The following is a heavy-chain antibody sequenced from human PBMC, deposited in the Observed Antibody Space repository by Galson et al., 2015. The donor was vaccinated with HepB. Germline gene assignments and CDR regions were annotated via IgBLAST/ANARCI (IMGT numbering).Heavy chain of an antibody. D-gene: IGHD3-3*01. CDR1: GFTFSSYS. CDR2: ISSSSSYI. J-gene: IGHJ4*02. V-gene: IGHV3-21*01. CDR3: ARDPESLFFLEWSHPLHYFDY. Sequence: SLRLSCAASGFTFSSYSMNWVRQAPGKGLEWVSSISSSSSYIYYADSVKGRFTISRDNAKNSLYLQMNSLRAEDTAVYYCARDPESLFFLEWSHPLHYFDYWGQGTLVTVSS.